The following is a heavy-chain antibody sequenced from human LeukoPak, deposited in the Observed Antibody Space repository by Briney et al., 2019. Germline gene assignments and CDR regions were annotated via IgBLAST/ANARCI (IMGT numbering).Heavy chain of an antibody. CDR3: ASNAPRGYSYGFPHY. V-gene: IGHV4-34*01. J-gene: IGHJ4*02. CDR1: GGSFSGYY. Sequence: SETLSLTCAVYGGSFSGYYWSWIRQPPGKGLEWIGEINHSGSTNYNPSLKSRVTISVDTSKNQFSLKLSSVTGADTAVYYCASNAPRGYSYGFPHYWGQGTLVTVSS. D-gene: IGHD5-18*01. CDR2: INHSGST.